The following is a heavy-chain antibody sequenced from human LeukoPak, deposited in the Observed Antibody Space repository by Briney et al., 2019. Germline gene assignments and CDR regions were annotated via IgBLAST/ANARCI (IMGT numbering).Heavy chain of an antibody. CDR2: VYYSGST. D-gene: IGHD3-22*01. CDR1: GGSISSFY. V-gene: IGHV4-59*01. CDR3: AREEYYYDSSGYYYSHGTQYFQH. Sequence: SETLSLACTVSGGSISSFYWSWIRQPPGKGLEWIGYVYYSGSTNYNPSLKSRVTISVDTSKNQFSLNLSSVTAADTAVYYCAREEYYYDSSGYYYSHGTQYFQHWGQGTLVTVSS. J-gene: IGHJ1*01.